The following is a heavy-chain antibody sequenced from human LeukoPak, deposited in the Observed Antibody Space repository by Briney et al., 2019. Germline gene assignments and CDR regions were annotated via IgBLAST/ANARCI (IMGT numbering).Heavy chain of an antibody. J-gene: IGHJ4*02. CDR1: GFTFSSYW. Sequence: GGSLRLSCAASGFTFSSYWMSWVRQAPGKGLEWVANIKQDGSEKYYVDSVKGRFTISRDNAKNSLYLQMNSLRAEDTAVYYCARERMGVVPAARDYWGQGTLVTVSS. D-gene: IGHD2-2*01. V-gene: IGHV3-7*01. CDR3: ARERMGVVPAARDY. CDR2: IKQDGSEK.